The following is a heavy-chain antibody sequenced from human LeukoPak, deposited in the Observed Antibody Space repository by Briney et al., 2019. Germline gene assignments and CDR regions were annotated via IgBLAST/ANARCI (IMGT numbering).Heavy chain of an antibody. D-gene: IGHD2-2*01. CDR1: GGSFSGYY. V-gene: IGHV4-34*01. CDR3: ARHAVCSSTSCYGVQLWLPPHFDY. J-gene: IGHJ4*02. Sequence: SETLSLTCAVYGGSFSGYYWSWIRQPPGKGLEWIGSIYYSGSTYYNPSLKSRVTISVDTSKNQFSLKLSSVTAADTAVYYCARHAVCSSTSCYGVQLWLPPHFDYWGQGTLVTVSS. CDR2: IYYSGST.